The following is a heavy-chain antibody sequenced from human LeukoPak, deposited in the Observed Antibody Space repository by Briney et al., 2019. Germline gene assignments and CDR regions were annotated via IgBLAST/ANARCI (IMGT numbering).Heavy chain of an antibody. CDR3: AKAPRAYDSSGYYPFDY. Sequence: GGSLRLSCAVSGFTFSTYNMNWVRRAPGKGLEWVSYIGSSVSTRHYADSVKGRFTISRDNSKNTLYLQMNSLRAEDTAVYYCAKAPRAYDSSGYYPFDYWGQGTLVTVSS. CDR2: IGSSVSTR. V-gene: IGHV3-48*01. J-gene: IGHJ4*02. D-gene: IGHD3-22*01. CDR1: GFTFSTYN.